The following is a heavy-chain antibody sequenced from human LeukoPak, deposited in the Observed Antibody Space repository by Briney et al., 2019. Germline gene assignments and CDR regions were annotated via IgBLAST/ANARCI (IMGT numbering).Heavy chain of an antibody. D-gene: IGHD2-15*01. V-gene: IGHV3-7*05. CDR1: GFSFSNYW. J-gene: IGHJ5*02. CDR2: ITPDGSAT. Sequence: TGGSLRLSCAASGFSFSNYWMSWVRQAPGKGLEWVANITPDGSATYYMDSVKGRFTISRDNAKNSLSLQMNSLRAEDTAVYYCVRWSVAWGSWGQGTLVTVSS. CDR3: VRWSVAWGS.